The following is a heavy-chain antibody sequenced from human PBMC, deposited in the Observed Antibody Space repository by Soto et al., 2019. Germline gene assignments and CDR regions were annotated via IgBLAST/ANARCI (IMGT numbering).Heavy chain of an antibody. Sequence: QLQLQESGPGLVKPSETLSLTCTVSGGSISSSSYYWGWIRQPPGKGLEWIGSIYYSGSTYYNPSLKSRVTISVDTSKNQFSLKLSSVTAADTAVYYCASLPRKPLTPFRFVAFPPSYWGQGTLVTVSS. J-gene: IGHJ4*02. CDR2: IYYSGST. D-gene: IGHD2-21*01. V-gene: IGHV4-39*01. CDR1: GGSISSSSYY. CDR3: ASLPRKPLTPFRFVAFPPSY.